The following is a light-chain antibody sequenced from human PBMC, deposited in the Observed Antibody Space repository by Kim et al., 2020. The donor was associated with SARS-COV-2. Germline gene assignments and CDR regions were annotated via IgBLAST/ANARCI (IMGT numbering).Light chain of an antibody. V-gene: IGLV3-19*01. CDR1: NLRSYY. J-gene: IGLJ1*01. CDR3: NSRDSSGNHYV. CDR2: GKN. Sequence: ALGQTVRITCQGDNLRSYYASWYQQEPGQAPVLVIYGKNNRPSGIPDRCSGSSSGNTASLTITGAQAEDEADYYCNSRDSSGNHYVFGTGTKVTVL.